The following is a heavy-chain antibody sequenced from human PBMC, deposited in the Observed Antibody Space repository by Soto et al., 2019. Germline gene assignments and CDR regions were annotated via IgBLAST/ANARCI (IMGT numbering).Heavy chain of an antibody. V-gene: IGHV3-9*01. Sequence: GGALRLSCAASGFTFDDYAMHWVLQAPGKXLEWVSGISWNSGRIGYEEYVKGPLTISTDNPKNSLYPKMHSLTAEDTAFYYCAKDTRSGWSQHYYYGMDVWGQGTTVTVSS. CDR1: GFTFDDYA. J-gene: IGHJ6*02. D-gene: IGHD6-19*01. CDR3: AKDTRSGWSQHYYYGMDV. CDR2: ISWNSGRI.